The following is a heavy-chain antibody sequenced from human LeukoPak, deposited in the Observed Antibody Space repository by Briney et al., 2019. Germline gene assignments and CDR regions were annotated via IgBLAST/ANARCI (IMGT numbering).Heavy chain of an antibody. Sequence: SETLSLTCTVSGGSISSGSHSWSWIRQPPGKGLEWIGYIYHSGSGSTYYNPSLKSRVTISIDKSKNQFSLKLNSVTAADTAVYYCARAGNNHYYDSSHTFDYWGQGTLVTVSS. J-gene: IGHJ4*02. D-gene: IGHD3-22*01. CDR3: ARAGNNHYYDSSHTFDY. CDR2: IYHSGSGST. CDR1: GGSISSGSHS. V-gene: IGHV4-30-2*01.